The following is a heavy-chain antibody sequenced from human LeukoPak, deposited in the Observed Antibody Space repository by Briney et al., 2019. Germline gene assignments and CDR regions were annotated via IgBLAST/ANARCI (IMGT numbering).Heavy chain of an antibody. V-gene: IGHV3-30*02. J-gene: IGHJ4*02. D-gene: IGHD3-22*01. CDR2: IWYDGSNK. CDR3: AKEHYYDSSYFDY. Sequence: GGSLRLSCAASGFTFSSYGMHWVRQAPGKGLEWVAVIWYDGSNKYYADSVKGRFTISRDNSKNTLYLQMNSLRAEDTAVYYCAKEHYYDSSYFDYWGQGTLVTVSS. CDR1: GFTFSSYG.